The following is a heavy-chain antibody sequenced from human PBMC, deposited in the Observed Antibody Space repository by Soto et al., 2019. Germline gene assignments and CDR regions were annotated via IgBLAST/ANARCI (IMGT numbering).Heavy chain of an antibody. V-gene: IGHV4-4*02. J-gene: IGHJ4*02. CDR1: GGSISSSNW. Sequence: QVQLQESGPGLVKPSGTLSLTCAVSGGSISSSNWWSWVRQPPGKGLEWIGEIYHSGSTNYNPSLKSRVTISVDKSNNQFALKLSSVNASDTAVYYCARDRRNSREYHFDYWGQGTLVTVSS. CDR3: ARDRRNSREYHFDY. CDR2: IYHSGST. D-gene: IGHD6-13*01.